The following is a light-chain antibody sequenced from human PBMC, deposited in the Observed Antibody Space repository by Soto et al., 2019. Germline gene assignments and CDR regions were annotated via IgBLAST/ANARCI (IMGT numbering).Light chain of an antibody. CDR1: QDISNY. V-gene: IGKV1-33*01. CDR2: DAS. J-gene: IGKJ4*01. CDR3: QQYDNLPH. Sequence: DIQMPQSPSSLSASVGDRVTITCQASQDISNYLNWYQQKPVKAPKLLIYDASNLETGVPSRFSGSGSGTDFTFTISSLQPEDIATYYCQQYDNLPHFGGGTKVEIK.